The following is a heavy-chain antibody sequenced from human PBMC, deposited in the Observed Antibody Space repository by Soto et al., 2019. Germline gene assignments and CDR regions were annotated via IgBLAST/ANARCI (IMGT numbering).Heavy chain of an antibody. CDR1: GGSISSSSYY. J-gene: IGHJ6*02. CDR2: IYYSGST. V-gene: IGHV4-39*01. D-gene: IGHD6-19*01. Sequence: SETLSLTCTVSGGSISSSSYYWGWIRQPPGKGLEWIGSIYYSGSTYYNPSLKSRVTISVDTSKNQFSLKLSSVTAADTAVYYCARRLYEDSSGFEGGGMDVWCQGNTVNVS. CDR3: ARRLYEDSSGFEGGGMDV.